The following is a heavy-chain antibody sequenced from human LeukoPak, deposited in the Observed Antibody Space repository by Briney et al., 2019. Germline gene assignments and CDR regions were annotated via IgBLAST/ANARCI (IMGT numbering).Heavy chain of an antibody. V-gene: IGHV3-23*01. CDR2: ISGSGSYT. D-gene: IGHD3-22*01. CDR3: AKRRYDSSGHFDS. Sequence: PGGSLRLSCAASGFTVSDYSMSRVRQAPGKGLEWVSAISGSGSYTDYADSVKGRFTISKDNSKNTLYMRMSSLRAEDTAVYYCAKRRYDSSGHFDSWGQGTLVTVSS. CDR1: GFTVSDYS. J-gene: IGHJ4*02.